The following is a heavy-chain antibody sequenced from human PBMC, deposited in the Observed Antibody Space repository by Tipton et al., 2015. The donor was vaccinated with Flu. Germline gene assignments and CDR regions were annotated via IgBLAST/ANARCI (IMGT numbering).Heavy chain of an antibody. Sequence: TLSLTCTVSGGSISSYYWSWIRQPAGKGLEWIGRIYTSGSTNYNPSLKSRVTISVDTSKNQFSLKLSSVTAADTAVYYCARGCDVWSAREYYFDYLGPRTLVTVSS. CDR1: GGSISSYY. J-gene: IGHJ4*02. D-gene: IGHD3-3*01. CDR3: ARGCDVWSAREYYFDY. CDR2: IYTSGST. V-gene: IGHV4-4*07.